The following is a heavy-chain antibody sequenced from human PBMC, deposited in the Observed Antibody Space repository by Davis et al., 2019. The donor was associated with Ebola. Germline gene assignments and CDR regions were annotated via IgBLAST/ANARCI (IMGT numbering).Heavy chain of an antibody. V-gene: IGHV1-2*04. D-gene: IGHD4-11*01. CDR2: INPNSGGT. CDR3: ATGYSNYQPRH. Sequence: ASVKVSCKASGYTFTSYGISWVRQAPGQGLEWMGWINPNSGGTNYAQKFQGWVTMTRDTSISTAYMELSRLRSDDTAVYYCATGYSNYQPRHWGQGTLVTVSS. J-gene: IGHJ4*02. CDR1: GYTFTSYG.